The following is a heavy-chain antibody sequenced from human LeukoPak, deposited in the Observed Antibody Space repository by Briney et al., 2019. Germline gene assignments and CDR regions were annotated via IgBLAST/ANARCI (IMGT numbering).Heavy chain of an antibody. CDR3: ARDLRVTTTVRLDY. Sequence: GASVKVSCKASGYMFTSYGISWVRQAPGQGLEWMGWINTYNGNTNYAQKLQGRVTMTTDTSTSTAYMELRSLRSDDTAVYYCARDLRVTTTVRLDYWGQGTLVTVSS. V-gene: IGHV1-18*01. D-gene: IGHD5-12*01. J-gene: IGHJ4*02. CDR1: GYMFTSYG. CDR2: INTYNGNT.